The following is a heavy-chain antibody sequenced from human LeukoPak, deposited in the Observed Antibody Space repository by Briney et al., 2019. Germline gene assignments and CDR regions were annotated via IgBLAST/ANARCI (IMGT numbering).Heavy chain of an antibody. J-gene: IGHJ5*02. D-gene: IGHD2-2*01. CDR2: INANSGGT. CDR3: ARDQGCCSSTSCYLVDP. V-gene: IGHV1-2*02. CDR1: GYTFTGYY. Sequence: ASVKVSCKGSGYTFTGYYIHWVRQAPGQGLEWMGWINANSGGTKYAQKFQGRVTMTRDTSISTAYLEMSRLRSDDTAVYYCARDQGCCSSTSCYLVDPWGQGTLVTVSS.